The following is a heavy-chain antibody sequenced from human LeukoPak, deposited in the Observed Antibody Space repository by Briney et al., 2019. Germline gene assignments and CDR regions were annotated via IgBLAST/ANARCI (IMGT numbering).Heavy chain of an antibody. CDR3: ARAKDRADAFDI. CDR1: GFTFSSYA. D-gene: IGHD1-14*01. Sequence: PGGSPRLSCAASGFTFSSYAMHWVRQAPGKGLEWVAVISYDGSNKYYADSVKGRFTISRDNSKNTLYLQMNSLRAEDTAVYYCARAKDRADAFDIWGQGTMVTVSS. J-gene: IGHJ3*02. CDR2: ISYDGSNK. V-gene: IGHV3-30*04.